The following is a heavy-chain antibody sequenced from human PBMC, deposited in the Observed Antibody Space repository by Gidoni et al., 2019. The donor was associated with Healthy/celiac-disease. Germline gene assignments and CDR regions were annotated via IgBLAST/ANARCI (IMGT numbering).Heavy chain of an antibody. Sequence: QLQLPESGSGLVKPSQTLSLTCAVSGGSISSGGYSWSWIRQPPGKGLEWIGYIYHSGSTYYNPSLKSRVTISVDRSKNQFSLKLSSVTAADTAVYYCARAQGSGSSGVDYWGQGTLVTVSS. CDR2: IYHSGST. V-gene: IGHV4-30-2*01. D-gene: IGHD1-26*01. J-gene: IGHJ4*02. CDR3: ARAQGSGSSGVDY. CDR1: GGSISSGGYS.